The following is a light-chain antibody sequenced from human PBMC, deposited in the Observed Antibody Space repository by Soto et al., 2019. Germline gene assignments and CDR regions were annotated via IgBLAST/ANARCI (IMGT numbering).Light chain of an antibody. CDR3: QQDNNWPPQSP. Sequence: EIVMTQSPATLSVSPGERATLSCRASASIITNVAWYQQKPGQAPRLLIYGASARATGIPARLSGSGAGPEFTLTVRSRQSEDFVVDYCQQDNNWPPQSPFGQGTKLDI. CDR2: GAS. V-gene: IGKV3-15*01. J-gene: IGKJ2*01. CDR1: ASIITN.